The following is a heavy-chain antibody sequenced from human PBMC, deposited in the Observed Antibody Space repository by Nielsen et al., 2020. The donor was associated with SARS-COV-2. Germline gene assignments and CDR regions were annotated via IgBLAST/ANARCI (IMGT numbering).Heavy chain of an antibody. D-gene: IGHD3-3*01. CDR3: ARTYYDFWSGYSYYYYGMDV. CDR2: IYYSGST. Sequence: SETLSLTCTVSGGSISSSSYYWGWIRQPPGKGLEWIGSIYYSGSTNYNPSLKSRVTISVDTSKNQFSLKLSSVTAADTAVYYCARTYYDFWSGYSYYYYGMDVWGQGTTVTVSS. V-gene: IGHV4-39*07. CDR1: GGSISSSSYY. J-gene: IGHJ6*02.